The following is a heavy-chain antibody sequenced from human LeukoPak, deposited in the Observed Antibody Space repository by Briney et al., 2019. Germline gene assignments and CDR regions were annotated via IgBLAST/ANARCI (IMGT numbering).Heavy chain of an antibody. CDR1: GFTFRSYV. Sequence: GRSLRLSRAASGFTFRSYVIHWVRQAPGKGLEGVAVISYDGSNKYYADSVKGRFTISRDNSKNTLYLQMNSLRAEDTAVYYCAKETDGVDAFDIWGQGTMVTVSS. CDR3: AKETDGVDAFDI. CDR2: ISYDGSNK. D-gene: IGHD2-21*02. J-gene: IGHJ3*02. V-gene: IGHV3-30*18.